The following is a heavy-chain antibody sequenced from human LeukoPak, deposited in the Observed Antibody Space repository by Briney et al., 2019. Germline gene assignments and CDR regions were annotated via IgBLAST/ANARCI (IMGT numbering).Heavy chain of an antibody. CDR1: GFTFSNYG. CDR2: IRYDGSDE. Sequence: GGSLRLSCAASGFTFSNYGIHWVRQAPGKGLEWVAFIRYDGSDEYYADSVKGRFTISRDNSKNTLYLQMNSLRAEDTAVYYCAKDLESSGGGRVYWGQGTLVTVSS. J-gene: IGHJ4*02. CDR3: AKDLESSGGGRVY. D-gene: IGHD3-16*01. V-gene: IGHV3-30*02.